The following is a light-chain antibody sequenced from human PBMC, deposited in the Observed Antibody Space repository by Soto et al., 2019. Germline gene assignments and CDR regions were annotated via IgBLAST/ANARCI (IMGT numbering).Light chain of an antibody. CDR3: QHCDYLPI. Sequence: DIPMTQSPSSLSASVGDRVTITCQASQDITSYLNWYQHKPGKAPKLLIYDASILEAEVPSRFSGSGSGTDFTFTISSLQPEDVATYYCQHCDYLPIFGPGTTVDFK. V-gene: IGKV1-33*01. CDR1: QDITSY. J-gene: IGKJ3*01. CDR2: DAS.